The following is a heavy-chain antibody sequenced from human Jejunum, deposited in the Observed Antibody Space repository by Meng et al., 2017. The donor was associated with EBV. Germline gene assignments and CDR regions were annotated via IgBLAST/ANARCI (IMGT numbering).Heavy chain of an antibody. CDR3: ARDSQYLALGYFDY. V-gene: IGHV4-4*02. J-gene: IGHJ4*02. D-gene: IGHD2/OR15-2a*01. CDR2: IEHTGTT. CDR1: SGSIKNKHW. Sequence: QGQLQGSGPGLGRPTGTLSLTCTVSSGSIKNKHWWYWVRQAPGKGLEWIGEIEHTGTTHYNPSLQSRVTISLGTSMNLFSLELTSPTPADTAVYYCARDSQYLALGYFDYWGQGALVTVSS.